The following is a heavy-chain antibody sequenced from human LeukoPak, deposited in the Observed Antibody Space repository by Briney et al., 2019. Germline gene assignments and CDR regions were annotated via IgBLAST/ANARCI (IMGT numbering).Heavy chain of an antibody. Sequence: PSQTLSLTCTVSGGSISSGDYYWGWVRQPPGKGREWIGYIYYSGSTYDNPSLKSRVTISVDTSKNQFSLKLSSVTAADTAVYYCARETRAVADPRFDYWGQGTLVTVSS. CDR1: GGSISSGDYY. CDR2: IYYSGST. V-gene: IGHV4-30-4*01. CDR3: ARETRAVADPRFDY. D-gene: IGHD6-19*01. J-gene: IGHJ4*02.